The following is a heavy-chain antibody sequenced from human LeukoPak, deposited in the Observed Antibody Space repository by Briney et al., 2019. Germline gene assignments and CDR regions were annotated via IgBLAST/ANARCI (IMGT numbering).Heavy chain of an antibody. J-gene: IGHJ3*02. Sequence: GGSLRLSCAASGFSFGSYGIHWVRQAPGKGLEWVGVISHEGSYKSYADAVKGRFTISRDNAKNSLYLQMNSLRAEDTAVYYCAREAVVFDSFDIWGQGTMVTVSS. CDR2: ISHEGSYK. CDR1: GFSFGSYG. V-gene: IGHV3-30*03. D-gene: IGHD4-23*01. CDR3: AREAVVFDSFDI.